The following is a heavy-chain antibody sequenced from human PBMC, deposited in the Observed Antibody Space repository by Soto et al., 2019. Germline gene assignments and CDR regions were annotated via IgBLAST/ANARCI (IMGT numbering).Heavy chain of an antibody. CDR3: ARVRRDFWGGFPD. Sequence: QVQLVESGGGVVQPGRSLRVSCAVSGFTFSSYAMHWVRQAPGKGLEWVAVISYDGNNQYYADSVKGRFTISRDNYKNTLYLQMNSLRAEDTAVYYCARVRRDFWGGFPDWGQGTLVTVSS. V-gene: IGHV3-30-3*01. CDR2: ISYDGNNQ. J-gene: IGHJ4*02. CDR1: GFTFSSYA. D-gene: IGHD3-3*01.